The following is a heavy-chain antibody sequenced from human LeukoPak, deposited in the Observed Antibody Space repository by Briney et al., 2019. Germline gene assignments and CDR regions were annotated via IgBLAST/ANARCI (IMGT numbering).Heavy chain of an antibody. CDR3: ARGLVAKGRLGELARNPQYYNYYGMDV. CDR2: VIPFSVTT. J-gene: IGHJ6*04. V-gene: IGHV1-69*13. CDR1: GDTFSRYA. D-gene: IGHD3-10*01. Sequence: SVKVSCKASGDTFSRYAISWVRQAPGQGLEWMGGVIPFSVTTNYAQKFQGTVTITADVSTSTAYMELSSLSSEDTAVYYCARGLVAKGRLGELARNPQYYNYYGMDVWGTGTTVTVSS.